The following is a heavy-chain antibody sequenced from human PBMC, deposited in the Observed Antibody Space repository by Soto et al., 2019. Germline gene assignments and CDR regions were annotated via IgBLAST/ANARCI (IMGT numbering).Heavy chain of an antibody. CDR2: ISYGGGTT. Sequence: PGGSLRLSCAASEFTFSNYAMSWVRQAPGKGLEWVSAISYGGGTTYYADSVKGRFTISRDNSKNTLYLQMNSLRAEDTAVYYCAKNFLYCYGSTGYQFAYSGQRSLVTVSA. D-gene: IGHD3-22*01. CDR3: AKNFLYCYGSTGYQFAY. CDR1: EFTFSNYA. J-gene: IGHJ4*02. V-gene: IGHV3-23*01.